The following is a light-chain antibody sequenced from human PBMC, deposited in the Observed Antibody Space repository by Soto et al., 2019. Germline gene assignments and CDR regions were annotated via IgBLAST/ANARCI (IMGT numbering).Light chain of an antibody. Sequence: EIVLTHSPGTLSLSPCERATLSFSASQSFSNNYLAWYQQKPGQAPRLLIYGASSRATGIPARFSGSGSGTEFTLTISSLQSEDFAVYYCQQRSNWPPITFGQGTRLEIK. CDR3: QQRSNWPPIT. V-gene: IGKV3D-20*02. CDR2: GAS. CDR1: QSFSNNY. J-gene: IGKJ5*01.